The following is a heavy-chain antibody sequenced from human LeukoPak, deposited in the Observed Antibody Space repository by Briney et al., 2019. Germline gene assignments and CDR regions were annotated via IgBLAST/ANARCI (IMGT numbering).Heavy chain of an antibody. V-gene: IGHV3-30*04. CDR1: GFTFSSYA. J-gene: IGHJ4*02. D-gene: IGHD3-10*01. Sequence: PGRSLRLSCAASGFTFSSYAMHWVRQAPGKGLEWVAVISYDGSNKYYADSVKGRFTISRDNSKNMLYLQMNSLRAEDTAVYYCAGVPVLLWLFPTSDSLDYWGQGTLVAVSS. CDR2: ISYDGSNK. CDR3: AGVPVLLWLFPTSDSLDY.